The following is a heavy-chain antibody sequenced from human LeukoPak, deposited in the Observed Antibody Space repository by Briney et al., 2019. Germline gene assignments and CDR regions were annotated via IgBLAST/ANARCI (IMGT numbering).Heavy chain of an antibody. J-gene: IGHJ4*02. V-gene: IGHV3-30*18. CDR3: AKEIYYDSSAFFDY. Sequence: QPGRSLRLSCAASGFSFSSYGIHWVRQAPGKGLEWVAVIGYDGSNKYYADSMKGRFTISRDNSKNTLYLQMNSLRTEDTAVYFCAKEIYYDSSAFFDYWGQGTLVTVSA. D-gene: IGHD3-22*01. CDR2: IGYDGSNK. CDR1: GFSFSSYG.